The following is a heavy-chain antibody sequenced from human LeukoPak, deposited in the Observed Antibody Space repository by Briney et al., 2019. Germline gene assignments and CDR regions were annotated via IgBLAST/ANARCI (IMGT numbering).Heavy chain of an antibody. CDR1: GGSISSGGNY. D-gene: IGHD6-19*01. J-gene: IGHJ6*04. CDR2: IYYSGST. Sequence: SQTLSLTCPVSGGSISSGGNYWSWIHQHPGKGLEWIGYIYYSGSTYYNPSLKRPVTISVDTSKNQFSLKLSSVTAADTAVYYCARGGAYSSGWYVEGYYYYGMDVWGKGTTVTVSS. V-gene: IGHV4-31*01. CDR3: ARGGAYSSGWYVEGYYYYGMDV.